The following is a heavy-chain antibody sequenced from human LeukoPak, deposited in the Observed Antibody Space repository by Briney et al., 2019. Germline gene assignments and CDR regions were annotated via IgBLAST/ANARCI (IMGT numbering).Heavy chain of an antibody. CDR1: GFTFSNAW. V-gene: IGHV3-15*01. Sequence: GGSLRLSCAASGFTFSNAWMSWVRQAPGKGLEWVGRIKSKTDGGTKDYAAPVKGRFTISRDDSKNTLYLQMNSLKTEDTAVYYCTTGLYCSSTSCYYFDYWGQGTLVTVSS. J-gene: IGHJ4*02. CDR2: IKSKTDGGTK. D-gene: IGHD2-2*01. CDR3: TTGLYCSSTSCYYFDY.